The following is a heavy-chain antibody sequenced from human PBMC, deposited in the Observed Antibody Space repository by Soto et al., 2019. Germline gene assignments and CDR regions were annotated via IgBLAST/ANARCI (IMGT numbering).Heavy chain of an antibody. CDR1: GFTFSSLG. J-gene: IGHJ4*02. V-gene: IGHV3-30*18. CDR3: VKEITGTWDFDY. CDR2: ISYDGSEK. D-gene: IGHD1-20*01. Sequence: QVQLVESGGGVVQPGRSLRLSCAASGFTFSSLGMHWVRQAPGKGLEWVAVISYDGSEKYYADSVKGRFTISRDNSKNTLFLQMNSLRAEDTAVYYCVKEITGTWDFDYWGQGTLVTVSS.